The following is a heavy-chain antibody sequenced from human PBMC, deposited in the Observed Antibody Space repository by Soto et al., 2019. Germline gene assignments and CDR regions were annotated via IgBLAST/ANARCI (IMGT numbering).Heavy chain of an antibody. Sequence: QVQLVQSGAEVKKPGSSVKVSCKASGCSFSSHTINWVRQAPGQGLEWMGRIIPILGIANYAQKFQGRVMPKRGIANYAEKFQGRVSITADKSTSPAYMELGSLRSEDAAVYYCAGGPGVRGVPLTSFGPWGQGTLVTVSS. CDR1: GCSFSSHT. J-gene: IGHJ5*02. CDR3: AGGPGVRGVPLTSFGP. D-gene: IGHD3-10*01. V-gene: IGHV1-69*02. CDR2: IIPILGIA.